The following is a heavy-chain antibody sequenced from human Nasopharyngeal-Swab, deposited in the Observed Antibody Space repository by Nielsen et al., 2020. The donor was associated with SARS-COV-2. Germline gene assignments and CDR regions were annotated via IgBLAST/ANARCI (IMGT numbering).Heavy chain of an antibody. CDR1: GFTFSSYG. J-gene: IGHJ4*02. CDR2: ISYDGSNK. V-gene: IGHV3-30*18. Sequence: GGSLRLSCAASGFTFSSYGMHWVRQAPGKGLEWVAVISYDGSNKYCADSVKGRFTISRDNSKNTLYLQMNSLRAEDTAVYYCAKDYYDSSGYYYPLRFDYWGQGTLVTVSS. CDR3: AKDYYDSSGYYYPLRFDY. D-gene: IGHD3-22*01.